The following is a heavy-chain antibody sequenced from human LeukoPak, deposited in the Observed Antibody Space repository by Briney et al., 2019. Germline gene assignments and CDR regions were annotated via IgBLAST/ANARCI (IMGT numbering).Heavy chain of an antibody. Sequence: GRSLRLSCAASGFTFSTYGMHWVRQAPGKGLEWVAVISYDGSNKYYADSVKGRFTISRDNSKNTLYLQMNSLRAEDTAVYYCAKDLFFDYDSSGGAFDIWGQGTMVTVSS. J-gene: IGHJ3*02. CDR3: AKDLFFDYDSSGGAFDI. CDR1: GFTFSTYG. CDR2: ISYDGSNK. D-gene: IGHD3-22*01. V-gene: IGHV3-30*18.